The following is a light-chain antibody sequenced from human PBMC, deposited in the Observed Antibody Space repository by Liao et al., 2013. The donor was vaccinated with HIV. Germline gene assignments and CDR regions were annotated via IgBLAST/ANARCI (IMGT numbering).Light chain of an antibody. CDR1: KLENSY. CDR3: QAWHNGGV. V-gene: IGLV3-1*01. CDR2: QDT. Sequence: SSELTQPPSVSVSPGQTASITCSGDKLENSYASWYQQKPSQPPVLVIYQDTKRPSGIPERFSGSNSGNTATLTISGTQAMDEADYYCQAWHNGGVFGGGTKLTVL. J-gene: IGLJ3*02.